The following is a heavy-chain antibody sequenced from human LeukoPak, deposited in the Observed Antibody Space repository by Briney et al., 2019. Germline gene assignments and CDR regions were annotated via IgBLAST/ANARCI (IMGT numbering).Heavy chain of an antibody. J-gene: IGHJ6*03. D-gene: IGHD2-21*02. CDR1: GGSISSYY. CDR2: IYYSGST. Sequence: SETLSLTCTVSGGSISSYYWSWIRQPPGKGLEWIGNIYYSGSTNYNPSLKSRVTISVDTSKNQFSLRLSSVTAADTAVYYCAREWRLDHYYRDVWGKGTRVTVSS. CDR3: AREWRLDHYYRDV. V-gene: IGHV4-59*12.